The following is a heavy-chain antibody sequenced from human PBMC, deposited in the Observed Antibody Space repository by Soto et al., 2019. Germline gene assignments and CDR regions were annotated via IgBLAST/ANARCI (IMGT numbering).Heavy chain of an antibody. CDR1: GGSTSSGGYY. D-gene: IGHD3-9*01. CDR2: IYYSGST. CDR3: SRDDSDWFFN. Sequence: SETLSLTCTVSGGSTSSGGYYWSWIRQHPGKGPEWIGYIYYSGSTYYNPSLKSRVTISVDTSKNQFSLKLSSVTAADTAVYYCSRDDSDWFFNWGRGTLVTVSS. V-gene: IGHV4-31*03. J-gene: IGHJ4*02.